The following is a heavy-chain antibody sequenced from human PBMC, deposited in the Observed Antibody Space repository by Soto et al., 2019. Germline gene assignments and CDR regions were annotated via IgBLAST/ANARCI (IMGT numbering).Heavy chain of an antibody. CDR1: GVPINSYY. CDR2: IYTITAT. D-gene: IGHD2-15*01. V-gene: IGHV4-4*07. Sequence: SETLSLTCTVSGVPINSYYWSWIRQPAGKGLEWIGRIYTITATNYNPSLKSRLTMSVDTSKNQISLRLSSVTAADTAIYYCARERCTGGTCYLNWFDPWGHGTLVTGSS. CDR3: ARERCTGGTCYLNWFDP. J-gene: IGHJ5*02.